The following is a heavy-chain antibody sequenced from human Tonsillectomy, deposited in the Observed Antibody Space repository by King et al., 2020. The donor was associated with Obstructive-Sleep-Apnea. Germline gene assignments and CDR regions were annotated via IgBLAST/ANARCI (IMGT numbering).Heavy chain of an antibody. D-gene: IGHD1-26*01. CDR2: IYYSGST. CDR3: ARASGSRYFDY. CDR1: GGSISSYY. J-gene: IGHJ4*02. V-gene: IGHV4-59*08. Sequence: QLQESGPGLVKPSETLSLTCTVSGGSISSYYWSWIRQPPGKGLEWIGYIYYSGSTNYNPSLKSRVTISVDTSKNQFSLKLSSVTAADTAVYYCARASGSRYFDYWGQGTLVTVSS.